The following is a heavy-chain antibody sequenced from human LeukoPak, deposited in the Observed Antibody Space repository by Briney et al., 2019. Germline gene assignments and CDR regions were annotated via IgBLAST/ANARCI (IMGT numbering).Heavy chain of an antibody. CDR1: GGTFSSYV. Sequence: SVKVSCKASGGTFSSYVISWVRQAPGQGLEWMGGIIPIFGTANYAQEFQGRVTITADESTSTAYMELSSLRSEDTAVYYCARDRYDILTGYYRTGEFDYWGQGTLVTVSS. CDR2: IIPIFGTA. D-gene: IGHD3-9*01. V-gene: IGHV1-69*13. J-gene: IGHJ4*02. CDR3: ARDRYDILTGYYRTGEFDY.